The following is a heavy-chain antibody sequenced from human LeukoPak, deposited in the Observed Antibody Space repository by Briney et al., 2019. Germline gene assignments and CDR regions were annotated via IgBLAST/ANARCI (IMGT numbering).Heavy chain of an antibody. V-gene: IGHV3-9*01. CDR2: WNSGSI. CDR3: AKGWSAYCGGDCSAFDI. J-gene: IGHJ3*02. D-gene: IGHD2-21*02. Sequence: WNSGSIGYADSVKGRFTISRDNAKNSLYLQMNSLRAEDTALYYCAKGWSAYCGGDCSAFDIWGQGTMVTVSS.